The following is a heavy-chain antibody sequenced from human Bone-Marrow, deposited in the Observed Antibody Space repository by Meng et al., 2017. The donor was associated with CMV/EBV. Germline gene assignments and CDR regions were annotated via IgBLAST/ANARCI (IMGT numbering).Heavy chain of an antibody. Sequence: GESLKISCAASGFTFSSYSMNWVRQAPGKGLEWVSYISSSSSTIYYADSVKGRFTISRDNAKNSLYLQMNSLRAEDTAVYYCAKAFSASWYREYYDDWGQGTLVTVSS. CDR3: AKAFSASWYREYYDD. CDR2: ISSSSSTI. CDR1: GFTFSSYS. V-gene: IGHV3-48*04. J-gene: IGHJ4*02. D-gene: IGHD6-13*01.